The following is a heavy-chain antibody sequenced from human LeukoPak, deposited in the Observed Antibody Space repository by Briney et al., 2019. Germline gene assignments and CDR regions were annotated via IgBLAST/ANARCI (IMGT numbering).Heavy chain of an antibody. CDR2: MYYTGGT. D-gene: IGHD3-10*01. CDR3: ARGEYYYGSGSYPFDP. V-gene: IGHV4-38-2*02. Sequence: KPSETLSLTCSVSGYSISSGYYWGWIRQPPGRGLEWIGSMYYTGGTLYNPSLKSRVSMSVDTSKHQFSLKLSSVTAADTAVYYCARGEYYYGSGSYPFDPWGQGTLVTVSS. J-gene: IGHJ5*02. CDR1: GYSISSGYY.